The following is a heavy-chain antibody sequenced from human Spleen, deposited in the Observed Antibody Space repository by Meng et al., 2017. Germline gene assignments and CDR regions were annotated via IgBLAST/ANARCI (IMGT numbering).Heavy chain of an antibody. V-gene: IGHV3-30*01. D-gene: IGHD3-3*01. Sequence: GESLKISCAASGFTFSSYAMHWVRQAPGKGLEWVAVISYDGSNKYYADSVKGRFTISRDNSKNTLYLQMNSLRAEDTAVYYCARDLGYYDFWSGYYSPAHQHNLDYWGQGTLVTVSS. J-gene: IGHJ4*02. CDR3: ARDLGYYDFWSGYYSPAHQHNLDY. CDR1: GFTFSSYA. CDR2: ISYDGSNK.